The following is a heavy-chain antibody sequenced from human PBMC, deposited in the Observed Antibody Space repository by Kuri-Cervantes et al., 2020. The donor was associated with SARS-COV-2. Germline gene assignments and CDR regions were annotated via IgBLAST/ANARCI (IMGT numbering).Heavy chain of an antibody. CDR3: ARSPPGCSGGSCYSGKIFDP. CDR2: IISIFGTA. CDR1: GGTFSSYA. Sequence: SVKVSCKASGGTFSSYAISWVRQAPGQGLEWMGGIISIFGTANYAQKFQGRVTITTDESTSTAYMELSSLRSEDTAVYYCARSPPGCSGGSCYSGKIFDPWGQGTLVTVSS. D-gene: IGHD2-15*01. J-gene: IGHJ5*02. V-gene: IGHV1-69*05.